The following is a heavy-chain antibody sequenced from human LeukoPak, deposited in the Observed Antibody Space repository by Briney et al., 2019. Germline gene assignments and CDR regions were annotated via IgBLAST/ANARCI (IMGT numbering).Heavy chain of an antibody. D-gene: IGHD3-22*01. V-gene: IGHV3-7*01. CDR1: GFTFSSYW. Sequence: GGSLRLYCAASGFTFSSYWMSWVRQAPGKGLEWVANIKQDGSEKYYVDSVKGRFTISRDNAKNSLYLQMNSLRAEDTAVYYCARDRRITMTWSYFDYWGQGTLVTVSS. CDR3: ARDRRITMTWSYFDY. J-gene: IGHJ4*02. CDR2: IKQDGSEK.